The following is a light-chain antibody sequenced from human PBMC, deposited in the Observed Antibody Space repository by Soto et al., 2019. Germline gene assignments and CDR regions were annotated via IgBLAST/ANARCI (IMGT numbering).Light chain of an antibody. V-gene: IGKV3D-15*01. CDR2: DAS. CDR3: PVYNSWPIC. Sequence: ERATLSCRASQSVSSNLAWYQQKPGQAPRLLIYDASNRATGIPARFTGSGSGTDFTLTINSLQSEDFTLYYSPVYNSWPICFGGRAKVDI. J-gene: IGKJ4*01. CDR1: QSVSSN.